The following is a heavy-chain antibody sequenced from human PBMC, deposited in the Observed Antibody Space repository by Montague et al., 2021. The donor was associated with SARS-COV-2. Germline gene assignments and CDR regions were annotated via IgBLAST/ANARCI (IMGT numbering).Heavy chain of an antibody. CDR1: GFTFTSSA. CDR3: AADLGPYDILTGYGVDYYYYGMDV. V-gene: IGHV1-58*01. J-gene: IGHJ6*02. D-gene: IGHD3-9*01. CDR2: IVVGSGNT. Sequence: SVKVSCKASGFTFTSSAVQWVRQARGQRLEWIGWIVVGSGNTNYAQKFQERVTITRDMSTSTACMELSSLRSEDTAVYYCAADLGPYDILTGYGVDYYYYGMDVWGQGTTVTVSS.